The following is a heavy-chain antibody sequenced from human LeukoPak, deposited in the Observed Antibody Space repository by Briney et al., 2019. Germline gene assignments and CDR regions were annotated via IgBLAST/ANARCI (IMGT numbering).Heavy chain of an antibody. CDR3: ARHRAKEYYDFWSGSGDFYFDY. CDR1: GGSLSIYY. Sequence: SETLSLTCTVSGGSLSIYYWSCVREPPGRRLEGGWYISTSVSTKYNTSLKSRVTISVDTSKKQFSLELSSVTAADTAVYYCARHRAKEYYDFWSGSGDFYFDYWGQGTLVTVSS. CDR2: ISTSVST. V-gene: IGHV4-59*08. J-gene: IGHJ4*02. D-gene: IGHD3-3*01.